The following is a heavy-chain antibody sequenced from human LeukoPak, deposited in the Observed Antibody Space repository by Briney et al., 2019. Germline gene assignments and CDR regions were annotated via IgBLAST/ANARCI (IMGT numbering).Heavy chain of an antibody. V-gene: IGHV5-51*01. J-gene: IGHJ4*02. Sequence: GESLKISCEGSGYSFSNYWIGWVRQMPGKGLEWMGIIYPGDYETRYSPSFQGQVTISADKSISTAYLQWSSLKASDTAMYYCARILSHSSSWYYFDYWGQGTLVTVSS. D-gene: IGHD6-13*01. CDR2: IYPGDYET. CDR1: GYSFSNYW. CDR3: ARILSHSSSWYYFDY.